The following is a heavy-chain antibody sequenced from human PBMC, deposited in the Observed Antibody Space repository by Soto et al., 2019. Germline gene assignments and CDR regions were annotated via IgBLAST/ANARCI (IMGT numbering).Heavy chain of an antibody. Sequence: QVQLQQWGAGLLKPSETLSLTCAVYGGSFSGYYWSWIRQPPGKGLEWIGEINHSGSTNYNPSLKSRVTISGDTSKNQFSLQLSSVTAADTAVYYCERRHLAAAGFTGIWGQGTLVTVSS. CDR1: GGSFSGYY. CDR2: INHSGST. CDR3: ERRHLAAAGFTGI. V-gene: IGHV4-34*01. J-gene: IGHJ4*02. D-gene: IGHD6-13*01.